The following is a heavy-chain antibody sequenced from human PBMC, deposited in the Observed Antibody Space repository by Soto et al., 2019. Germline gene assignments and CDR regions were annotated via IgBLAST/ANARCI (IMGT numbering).Heavy chain of an antibody. D-gene: IGHD2-21*01. J-gene: IGHJ2*01. CDR2: IYYSGNT. V-gene: IGHV4-30-4*01. CDR3: ARVVGMYWYFDL. CDR1: GGSITSGDYY. Sequence: QVQLQESGPGLVKPSQTLSLTCTVSGGSITSGDYYWSWIRQPPGKGLEWIGNIYYSGNTYYNPSLKSRLIISVDTSKNQFSLKLTSVTAPDTAAYYCARVVGMYWYFDLWGRGTLVTVSS.